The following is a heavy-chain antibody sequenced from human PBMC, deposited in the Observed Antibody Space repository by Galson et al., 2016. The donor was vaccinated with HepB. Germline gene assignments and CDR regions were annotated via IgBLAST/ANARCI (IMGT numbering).Heavy chain of an antibody. CDR1: GFTFKDHT. V-gene: IGHV3-43*01. J-gene: IGHJ4*02. Sequence: SLRLSCAVSGFTFKDHTMHWVRQGPEKGLEWVSDITWDGGSTHYVDSVEGRFTISRDNSQNSLWLQMNNVRKEDTALYYCARDVAIGYSSGSFDYWGQGTPVTVSS. CDR2: ITWDGGST. CDR3: ARDVAIGYSSGSFDY. D-gene: IGHD6-19*01.